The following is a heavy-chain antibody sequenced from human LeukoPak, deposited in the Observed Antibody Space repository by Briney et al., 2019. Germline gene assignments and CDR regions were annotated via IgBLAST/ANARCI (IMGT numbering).Heavy chain of an antibody. J-gene: IGHJ4*02. D-gene: IGHD5-12*01. CDR3: ARLKAIGWLPYYFDY. Sequence: SETLSLTCTVSGGSISSYYWSWIRQPAGKGLEWIGRIYTSGSTNYNPSLKSRVTMSVDTSKNQFSLKLSSVTAADTAVYYCARLKAIGWLPYYFDYWGQGTLVTVSS. V-gene: IGHV4-4*07. CDR1: GGSISSYY. CDR2: IYTSGST.